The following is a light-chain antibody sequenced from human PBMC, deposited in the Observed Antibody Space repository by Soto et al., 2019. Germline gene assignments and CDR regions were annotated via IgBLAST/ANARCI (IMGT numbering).Light chain of an antibody. V-gene: IGKV3-20*01. Sequence: IVMTQSPATPSVSPGDRATLSCRASQSVSTSYLAWYQQKPGRAPRLLIYGASSRATDIPDRFSGSGSGTDFTLTISRLEPVDSAVYYCQQYGSSPTTFGQGTKVDIK. CDR2: GAS. CDR1: QSVSTSY. CDR3: QQYGSSPTT. J-gene: IGKJ1*01.